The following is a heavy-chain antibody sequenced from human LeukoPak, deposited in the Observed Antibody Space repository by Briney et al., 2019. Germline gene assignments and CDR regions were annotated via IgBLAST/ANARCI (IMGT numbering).Heavy chain of an antibody. CDR2: INPNSGGT. V-gene: IGHV1-2*02. CDR1: GYTFTGYY. CDR3: AREARVTRSWFDP. J-gene: IGHJ5*02. Sequence: ASVKVSCKASGYTFTGYYMHWVRQAPGQGLGWMGWINPNSGGTNYAQKFQGRVTMTRDTSISTAYMELSRLRSDDTAVYYCAREARVTRSWFDPWGQGTLVTVSS. D-gene: IGHD4-17*01.